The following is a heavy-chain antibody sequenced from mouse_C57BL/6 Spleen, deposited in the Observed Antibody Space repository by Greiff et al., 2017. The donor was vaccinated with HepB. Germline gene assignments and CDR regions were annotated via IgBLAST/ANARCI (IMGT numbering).Heavy chain of an antibody. D-gene: IGHD4-1*02. CDR3: ARGTTGTHYAMDY. CDR2: INPSSGYT. Sequence: VQLVESGAELAKPGASVKLSCKASGYTFTSYWMHWVKQRPGQGLEWIGYINPSSGYTKYNQKFKDKATLTADKSSSTAYMQLSSLTYEDSAVYYCARGTTGTHYAMDYWGQGTSVTVSS. V-gene: IGHV1-7*01. J-gene: IGHJ4*01. CDR1: GYTFTSYW.